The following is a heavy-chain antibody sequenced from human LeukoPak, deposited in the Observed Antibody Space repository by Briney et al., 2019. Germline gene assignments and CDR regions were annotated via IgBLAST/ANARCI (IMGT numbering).Heavy chain of an antibody. CDR1: GGSISSDY. CDR3: ARAGPSSSWYPDY. D-gene: IGHD6-13*01. CDR2: ISYRGST. J-gene: IGHJ4*02. Sequence: SETLSLTCTVSGGSISSDYWSWIRQPPGKGLEWIGFISYRGSTSYNPSLKSRVTISVDTSKNQFSLKLSSVTAADTAVYYCARAGPSSSWYPDYWGQGTLVTVSS. V-gene: IGHV4-59*12.